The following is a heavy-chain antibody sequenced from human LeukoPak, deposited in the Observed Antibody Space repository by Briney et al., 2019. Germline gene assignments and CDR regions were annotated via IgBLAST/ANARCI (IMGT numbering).Heavy chain of an antibody. Sequence: SETLSLTCTVSGNSISSGDNYWSWIRQPAGKGLEWIGRIYTSGSTNYNPSLKSRVTISGDTSKNQFSLRLSSVTAADTAVYYCARDNYGDNYYYYYMDVWGKGTTVTVSS. CDR3: ARDNYGDNYYYYYMDV. CDR1: GNSISSGDNY. D-gene: IGHD4-17*01. CDR2: IYTSGST. V-gene: IGHV4-61*02. J-gene: IGHJ6*03.